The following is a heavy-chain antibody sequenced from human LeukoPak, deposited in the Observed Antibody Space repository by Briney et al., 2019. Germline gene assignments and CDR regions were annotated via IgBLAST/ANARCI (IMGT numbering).Heavy chain of an antibody. CDR1: GYDFSKYG. V-gene: IGHV1-18*01. CDR3: ARDIAWRVDY. J-gene: IGHJ4*02. Sequence: ASVKVSCKASGYDFSKYGVSWVRQAPGQGLEWVAWINIEDGRTGYAVKFQGRVTLTADTRTTTVYMEFTGLRSDDTAVYYCARDIAWRVDYWGPGTLVTVSS. D-gene: IGHD3-3*01. CDR2: INIEDGRT.